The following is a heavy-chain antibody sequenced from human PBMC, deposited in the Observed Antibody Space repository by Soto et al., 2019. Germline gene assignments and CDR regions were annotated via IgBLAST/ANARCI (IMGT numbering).Heavy chain of an antibody. CDR2: IYYNGNT. D-gene: IGHD4-17*01. CDR1: GGSVSSGNYY. CDR3: ARRTVMTGLNDY. J-gene: IGHJ4*02. V-gene: IGHV4-61*01. Sequence: QVQLQESGPGLVKPSETLSLTCTVSGGSVSSGNYYWNWMRQPPGKGLEWIGYIYYNGNTNYNPSLKSRVTISIDTSKTQLSLKVRSVTAADTAVYYCARRTVMTGLNDYWGQGTLVTVSS.